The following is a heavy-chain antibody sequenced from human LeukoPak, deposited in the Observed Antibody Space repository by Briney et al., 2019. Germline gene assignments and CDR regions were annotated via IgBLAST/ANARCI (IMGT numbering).Heavy chain of an antibody. V-gene: IGHV3-30*03. CDR2: ISYDGSNK. D-gene: IGHD2-2*01. CDR3: ARDGGVVVVPAANFDY. Sequence: GGSLRLSCAASGFTFSSYGMHWVRQAPGKGLEWVAVISYDGSNKYCADSVKGRFTISRDNAKNSLYLQMNSLRAEDTAVYYCARDGGVVVVPAANFDYWGQGTLVTVSS. CDR1: GFTFSSYG. J-gene: IGHJ4*02.